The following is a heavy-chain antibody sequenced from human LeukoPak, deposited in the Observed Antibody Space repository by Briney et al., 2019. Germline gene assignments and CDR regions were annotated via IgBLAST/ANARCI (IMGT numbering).Heavy chain of an antibody. Sequence: GRSLRLSCAASGFTFDGYAMHWVRQAPGKGLEWVSSISWNSGSIGYADSVKGRFTISRDNAKNSLYLQMNSLRAEDTALYYCAKDLSSSWYYFDYWGQGTLVTVSS. D-gene: IGHD6-13*01. V-gene: IGHV3-9*01. J-gene: IGHJ4*02. CDR2: ISWNSGSI. CDR3: AKDLSSSWYYFDY. CDR1: GFTFDGYA.